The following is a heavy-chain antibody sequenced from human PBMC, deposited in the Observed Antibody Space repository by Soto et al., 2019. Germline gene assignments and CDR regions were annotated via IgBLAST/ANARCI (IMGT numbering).Heavy chain of an antibody. CDR2: IYYSGRT. V-gene: IGHV4-59*01. D-gene: IGHD3-22*01. CDR1: GGSISSYY. Sequence: SETLSLTCTASGGSISSYYLSWIRQPPGKGLEWIGYIYYSGRTNYNPSLKSRVTISVDTSKNQFSLRLSSVTAADTAVYYCANSYHYDSSGPFDYWGQGTLVTVS. J-gene: IGHJ4*02. CDR3: ANSYHYDSSGPFDY.